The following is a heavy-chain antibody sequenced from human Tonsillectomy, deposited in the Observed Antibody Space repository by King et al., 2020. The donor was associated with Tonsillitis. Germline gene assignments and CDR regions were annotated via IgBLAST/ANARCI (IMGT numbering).Heavy chain of an antibody. CDR2: IYYSGST. CDR1: GGSISSYY. Sequence: QVPLQESGPGLVKPSETLSLTCTVSGGSISSYYWSWIRQPPGKGLEWIGYIYYSGSTNYNPSLKSRVTISVDTSKNQFSLKLSSVTAADTAVYYCARGGSSSGIDYWGQGTLVTVSS. V-gene: IGHV4-59*01. D-gene: IGHD6-6*01. CDR3: ARGGSSSGIDY. J-gene: IGHJ4*02.